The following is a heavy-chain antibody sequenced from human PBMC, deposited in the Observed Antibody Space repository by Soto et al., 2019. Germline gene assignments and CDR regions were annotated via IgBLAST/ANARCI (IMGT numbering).Heavy chain of an antibody. CDR1: GYTFTSYG. Sequence: QVQLVQSGAEVKKPGASVKVSCKASGYTFTSYGISWVRQAPGQGLEWMGWINVYNGNTNYALKLQGRVTMTTDTSTSTSYLALRSLRSDGTGVYFCARDTSRGEYDYWGQGTLVTVSS. CDR2: INVYNGNT. V-gene: IGHV1-18*01. D-gene: IGHD3-10*01. CDR3: ARDTSRGEYDY. J-gene: IGHJ4*02.